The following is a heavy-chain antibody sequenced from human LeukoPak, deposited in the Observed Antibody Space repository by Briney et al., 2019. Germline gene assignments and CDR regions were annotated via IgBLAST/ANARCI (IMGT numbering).Heavy chain of an antibody. Sequence: SVKVSCKASGYTFTGYYMHWVRQAPGQGLEWMGWINPNSGGTNYAQKFQGRVTMTRDTSISTAYMELSRLRSDDTAVYYCARDSGYSGYDSWFDPWGQGTLVTVSS. CDR3: ARDSGYSGYDSWFDP. CDR2: INPNSGGT. D-gene: IGHD5-12*01. J-gene: IGHJ5*02. V-gene: IGHV1-2*02. CDR1: GYTFTGYY.